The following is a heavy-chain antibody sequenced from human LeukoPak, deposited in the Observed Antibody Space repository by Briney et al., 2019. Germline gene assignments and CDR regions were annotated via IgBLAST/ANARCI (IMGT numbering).Heavy chain of an antibody. Sequence: GGSLRLSCAASGFTVSSNYMSWVRQAPGKGLEWVSVIYSGGSTYYADSVKGRFTISRDNSKNTLYLQMNSLRAEDTAVYYCAREDFWSGYYGMDVWGQGTTVTVSS. CDR1: GFTVSSNY. D-gene: IGHD3-3*01. J-gene: IGHJ6*02. CDR2: IYSGGST. V-gene: IGHV3-66*01. CDR3: AREDFWSGYYGMDV.